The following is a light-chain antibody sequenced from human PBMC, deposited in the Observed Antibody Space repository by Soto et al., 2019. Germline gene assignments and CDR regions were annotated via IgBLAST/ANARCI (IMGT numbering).Light chain of an antibody. V-gene: IGKV1-5*03. CDR2: KAS. CDR1: QTISSW. J-gene: IGKJ1*01. CDR3: QHYNSYSEA. Sequence: DIQMTQSPSTLSGSVGDRVTMTFRASQTISSWLAWYQQKPGKAPKLLIYKASTLKSGVPSRFSGSGSGTEFTLTISGLQPDDFATYYCQHYNSYSEAFGQGTKVDIK.